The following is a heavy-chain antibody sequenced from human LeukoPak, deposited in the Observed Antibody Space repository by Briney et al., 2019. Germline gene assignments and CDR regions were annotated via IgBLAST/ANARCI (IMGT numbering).Heavy chain of an antibody. D-gene: IGHD3-3*01. CDR3: AREKEWLLVRYFDY. CDR2: IYTSGST. J-gene: IGHJ4*02. CDR1: GGSISSGSYY. Sequence: PSQTLSLTCTVSGGSISSGSYYWSWIRQPAGKGLEWIGRIYTSGSTNYNPSLKSRVTISVDTSKNQFSLKLSSVTAADTAVYYCAREKEWLLVRYFDYWGQGTLVTVSS. V-gene: IGHV4-61*02.